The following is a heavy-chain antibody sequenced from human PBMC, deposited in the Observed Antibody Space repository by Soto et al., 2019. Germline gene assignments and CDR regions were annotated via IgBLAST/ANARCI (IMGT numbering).Heavy chain of an antibody. CDR2: INVYNGNT. D-gene: IGHD3-10*01. J-gene: IGHJ5*02. V-gene: IGHV1-18*01. CDR1: GYTFTNYG. Sequence: ASVKVSCKASGYTFTNYGISWVRQAPGQGLEWMGWINVYNGNTKYAQKVQGRVTMTTDTSTSTAYMELRSLRSDDTAVYYCARGAGSGSYYNKYNWFDPWGQGTLVTVSS. CDR3: ARGAGSGSYYNKYNWFDP.